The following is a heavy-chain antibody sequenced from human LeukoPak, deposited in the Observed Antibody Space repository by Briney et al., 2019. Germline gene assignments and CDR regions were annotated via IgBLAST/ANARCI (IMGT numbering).Heavy chain of an antibody. CDR3: ARGPIGGFRKGFDI. CDR1: GNTFAGYY. V-gene: IGHV1-2*02. CDR2: INTHNGAT. D-gene: IGHD1-26*01. Sequence: ASVRVSCKASGNTFAGYYVHWVRQAPGQGLEWMGWINTHNGATNYAQHFQGRVTMTTDTAVTTAYMDLDGLISDDAAVYFCARGPIGGFRKGFDIWGQGTLVTVSS. J-gene: IGHJ4*02.